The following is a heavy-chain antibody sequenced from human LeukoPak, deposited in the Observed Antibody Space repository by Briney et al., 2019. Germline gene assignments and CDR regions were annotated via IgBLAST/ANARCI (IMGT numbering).Heavy chain of an antibody. CDR1: GFTFSTSA. Sequence: PGGSLRLSCAASGFTFSTSAMSWVRRAPGKGLEWVSTISGNGASTFYADSVKGRFTISRDNAKNSLYLQMNSLRAEDTAVYYCARDLLLWFGEIGGLLDYWGQGTLVTVSS. V-gene: IGHV3-23*01. CDR3: ARDLLLWFGEIGGLLDY. D-gene: IGHD3-10*01. CDR2: ISGNGAST. J-gene: IGHJ4*02.